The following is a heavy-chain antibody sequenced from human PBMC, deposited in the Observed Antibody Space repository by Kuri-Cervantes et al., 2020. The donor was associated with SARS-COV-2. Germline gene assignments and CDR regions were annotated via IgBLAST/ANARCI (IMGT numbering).Heavy chain of an antibody. Sequence: SVKVSCKASGGTFSSYAISWVRQAPGQGLEWMGGIIPIFGTANYAQKFQGRVTITADESTSTAYMELSSLRSEDTAVYYCARDHDKDIYYYYGMDVWGQGTTVTVSS. CDR1: GGTFSSYA. J-gene: IGHJ6*02. CDR3: ARDHDKDIYYYYGMDV. CDR2: IIPIFGTA. V-gene: IGHV1-69*13.